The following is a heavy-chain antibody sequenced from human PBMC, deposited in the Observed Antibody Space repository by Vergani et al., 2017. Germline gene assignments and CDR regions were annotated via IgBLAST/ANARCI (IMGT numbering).Heavy chain of an antibody. CDR3: ARHPGYIAAAHYGMDV. J-gene: IGHJ6*02. D-gene: IGHD6-13*01. CDR2: IYYSGST. Sequence: QVQLQESGPGLVKPSETLSLTCTVSGGSISSYYWSWIRQPPGKGLEWIGYIYYSGSTNYTPSLKSRVTISADKSISTAYLQWSSLKASDTAMYYCARHPGYIAAAHYGMDVWGQGTTVTVSS. V-gene: IGHV4-59*08. CDR1: GGSISSYY.